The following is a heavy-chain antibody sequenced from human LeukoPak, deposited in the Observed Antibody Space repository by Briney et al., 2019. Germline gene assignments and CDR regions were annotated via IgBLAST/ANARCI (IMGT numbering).Heavy chain of an antibody. CDR2: ISSSSSYI. J-gene: IGHJ4*02. CDR1: GFTFSSYS. Sequence: GGSLRLSCAASGFTFSSYSMNWVRQAPGKGLEWVSSISSSSSYIYYADSVKGRFAISRDNAKNSLYLQMNSLRAEDTAVYYCARDLGDYYFDYWGQGTLVTVSS. D-gene: IGHD3-3*01. CDR3: ARDLGDYYFDY. V-gene: IGHV3-21*01.